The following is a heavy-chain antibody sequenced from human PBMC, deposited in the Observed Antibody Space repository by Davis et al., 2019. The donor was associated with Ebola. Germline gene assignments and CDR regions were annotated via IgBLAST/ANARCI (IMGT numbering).Heavy chain of an antibody. V-gene: IGHV1-69*13. CDR1: GGTLSGYA. J-gene: IGHJ4*02. Sequence: AASVKVSCKASGGTLSGYAISWVRQAPGQGLEWMGGITPIFGAANYAQKFRGRVTITADDSTRTAYMELSSLTSADTAVYYCARDLGSGNFFFFYWGQGTLVTVSS. CDR2: ITPIFGAA. CDR3: ARDLGSGNFFFFY. D-gene: IGHD1-26*01.